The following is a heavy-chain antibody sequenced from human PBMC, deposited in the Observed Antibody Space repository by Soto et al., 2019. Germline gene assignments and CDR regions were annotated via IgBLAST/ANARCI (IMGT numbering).Heavy chain of an antibody. CDR1: GYTLTELS. Sequence: ASVKVSCKVSGYTLTELSMHWVRQAPGKGLEWMGGFDPEDGETIYAQKFQGRVTMTEDTSTDTAYMELSSLRSDDTAVYYCVAYSYGRVDYWGQGTLVTVSS. V-gene: IGHV1-24*01. CDR2: FDPEDGET. J-gene: IGHJ4*02. CDR3: VAYSYGRVDY. D-gene: IGHD5-18*01.